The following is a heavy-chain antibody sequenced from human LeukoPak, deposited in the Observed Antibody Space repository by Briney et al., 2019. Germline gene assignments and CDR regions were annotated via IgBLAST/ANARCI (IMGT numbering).Heavy chain of an antibody. CDR1: GGSFSGYY. CDR3: ARARRFFDY. Sequence: SETLSLTCAVYGGSFSGYYWSWIRQPPGKGLEWIGEINHSGSTNYNPSLKSRVTISVDTSKNRFSLKLSSVTAADTAVYYCARARRFFDYWGQGTLVTVSS. V-gene: IGHV4-34*01. CDR2: INHSGST. J-gene: IGHJ4*02.